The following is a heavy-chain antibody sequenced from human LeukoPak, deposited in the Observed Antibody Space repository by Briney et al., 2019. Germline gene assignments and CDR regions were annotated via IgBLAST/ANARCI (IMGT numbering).Heavy chain of an antibody. V-gene: IGHV4-38-2*01. Sequence: SETLSLTCAVSGYSISSGYYWGWIRQPPGKGLEWIGSIYHSGSTYYNPSLKSRVTISVDTSKNQFSLKLSSVTAADTAVYYCARGPSSYYYGSGSYYNPFDYWGQGTLVTVSS. CDR1: GYSISSGYY. CDR2: IYHSGST. J-gene: IGHJ4*02. CDR3: ARGPSSYYYGSGSYYNPFDY. D-gene: IGHD3-10*01.